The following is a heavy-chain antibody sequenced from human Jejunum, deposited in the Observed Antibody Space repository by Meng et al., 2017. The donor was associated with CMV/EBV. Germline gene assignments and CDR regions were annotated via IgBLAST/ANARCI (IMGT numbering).Heavy chain of an antibody. Sequence: LTFSDYAMHWVRQAPGKGLENVSRVSRNGGSVYYVESVKDRFTVSRDNSKNTLYLQMGSLRAEDTAVYYCAKDGATGYYGDYFFDAWGQGTLVTVSS. D-gene: IGHD3-9*01. CDR3: AKDGATGYYGDYFFDA. V-gene: IGHV3-64*02. J-gene: IGHJ4*02. CDR1: LTFSDYA. CDR2: VSRNGGSV.